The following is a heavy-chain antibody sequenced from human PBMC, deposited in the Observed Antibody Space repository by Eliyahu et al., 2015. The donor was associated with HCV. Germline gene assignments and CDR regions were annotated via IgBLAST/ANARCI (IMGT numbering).Heavy chain of an antibody. CDR1: GXSFXXYW. V-gene: IGHV5-51*01. J-gene: IGHJ5*02. CDR2: XYPDDSTT. Sequence: EVQLVQSGAEVKKPGXSLKISCKGSGXSFXXYWXXWXXQMPGKGLEWMGNXYPDDSTTAYSPSFRGQVTFSVDKSVSTVYLHWSSLQVSDTAMYYCARHDAPYQWGWFDPWGQGTLVTVSA. CDR3: ARHDAPYQWGWFDP. D-gene: IGHD1-26*01.